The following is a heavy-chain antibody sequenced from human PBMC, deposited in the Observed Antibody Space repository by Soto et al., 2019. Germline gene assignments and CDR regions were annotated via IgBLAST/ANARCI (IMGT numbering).Heavy chain of an antibody. D-gene: IGHD4-17*01. J-gene: IGHJ5*02. CDR2: IYYSGSS. CDR3: AREVLATVVYRCLDL. Sequence: SKTLSLTCTVSRGCISRGAYYWSWIRQPPGKGLEWIGYIYYSGSSYYNPTLKSRVTISVDTSKNQFFLKLSSVTAADTAVYYCAREVLATVVYRCLDLWCQRTLLTVFS. CDR1: RGCISRGAYY. V-gene: IGHV4-30-4*01.